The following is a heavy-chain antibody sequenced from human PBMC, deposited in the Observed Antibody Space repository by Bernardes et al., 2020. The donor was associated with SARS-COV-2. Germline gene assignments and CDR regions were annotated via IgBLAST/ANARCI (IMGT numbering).Heavy chain of an antibody. CDR1: GYTLTEFS. D-gene: IGHD3-3*01. Sequence: ASVKASCKVSGYTLTEFSMDWVRQAPGKGLEWLGGFDPQQHKIIYAQKFQGRVTMTEDTSTDTAYMELRSLRSEDTAVYYCATDDPAGAVFGVVIYALHIWGQGTMVTVSS. V-gene: IGHV1-24*01. J-gene: IGHJ3*02. CDR2: FDPQQHKI. CDR3: ATDDPAGAVFGVVIYALHI.